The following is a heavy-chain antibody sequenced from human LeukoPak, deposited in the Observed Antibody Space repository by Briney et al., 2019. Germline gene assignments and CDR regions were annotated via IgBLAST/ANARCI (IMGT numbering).Heavy chain of an antibody. Sequence: PSETLSLTCTVSGGSISSHYWSWIRQPPGKGLEWIGYMYYSGSTTYNPPLKSRVTISVDTSKNQFSLKLTSATAADTAVYYCARDWGHCSGGSCYSAWYLDLWGRGTLVSVSS. CDR3: ARDWGHCSGGSCYSAWYLDL. CDR2: MYYSGST. D-gene: IGHD2-15*01. CDR1: GGSISSHY. J-gene: IGHJ2*01. V-gene: IGHV4-59*11.